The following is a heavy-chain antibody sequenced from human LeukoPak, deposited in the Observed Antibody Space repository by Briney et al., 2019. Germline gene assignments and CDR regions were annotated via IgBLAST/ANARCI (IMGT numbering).Heavy chain of an antibody. J-gene: IGHJ4*02. Sequence: GGSLRLSCAASGFTFSSYAMHWVRQAPGKGLEWVAVISYDGSNKYYADSVKGRFTISRDNSKNTLYLQMNSLRAEDTAVYYCARDGGTYYDFWSGYAHFDYWGQGTLVTVSS. CDR2: ISYDGSNK. CDR3: ARDGGTYYDFWSGYAHFDY. D-gene: IGHD3-3*01. V-gene: IGHV3-30-3*01. CDR1: GFTFSSYA.